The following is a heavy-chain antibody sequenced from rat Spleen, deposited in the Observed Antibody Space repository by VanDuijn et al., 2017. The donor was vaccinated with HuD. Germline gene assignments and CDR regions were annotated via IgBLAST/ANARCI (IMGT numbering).Heavy chain of an antibody. CDR2: ISTGGGGI. CDR3: TRAMYTTDYYFAKGYYVMDA. D-gene: IGHD1-6*01. CDR1: GFTFNNYD. Sequence: EVQLVESGGGLVQPGRSMKLSCAASGFTFNNYDMAWVRQTPTTGLEGVAAISTGGGGIYYTESVKGRFTISRDNAKGTLSLQMNILRSEDTATYYYTRAMYTTDYYFAKGYYVMDAWGQGASVTVSS. J-gene: IGHJ4*01. V-gene: IGHV5-46*01.